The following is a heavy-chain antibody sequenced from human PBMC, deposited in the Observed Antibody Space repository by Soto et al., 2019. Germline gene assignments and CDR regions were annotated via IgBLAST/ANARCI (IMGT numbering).Heavy chain of an antibody. CDR3: ARGPSVTAAYYGMDV. Sequence: QVQLQESGPGLVKPSETLSLTSTVSGGSISSYYWSWIRQPPGKGLEWIGYIYYSGSTNYNPSLKSRVTISVDTSKNQFSLKLSSVTAADTAVYYCARGPSVTAAYYGMDVWGQGTTVTVSS. D-gene: IGHD1-20*01. J-gene: IGHJ6*02. CDR2: IYYSGST. V-gene: IGHV4-59*01. CDR1: GGSISSYY.